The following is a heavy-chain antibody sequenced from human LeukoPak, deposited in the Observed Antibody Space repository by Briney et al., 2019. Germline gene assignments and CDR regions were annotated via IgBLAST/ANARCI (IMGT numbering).Heavy chain of an antibody. CDR1: GGSISSHY. Sequence: PSETLSLTCAVSGGSISSHYWSWIRQPPGKGLEWIGYIYYSGSTNYNPSLKSRVTISVDTSKNQFSLKLSSVTAADTAVYYCARVVNETYYYDSSGYYYFDYWGQGTLVTVSS. CDR3: ARVVNETYYYDSSGYYYFDY. D-gene: IGHD3-22*01. J-gene: IGHJ4*02. CDR2: IYYSGST. V-gene: IGHV4-59*11.